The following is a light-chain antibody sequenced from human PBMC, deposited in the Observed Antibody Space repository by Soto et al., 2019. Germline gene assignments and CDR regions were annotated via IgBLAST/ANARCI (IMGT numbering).Light chain of an antibody. J-gene: IGKJ1*01. CDR2: AAS. CDR1: QGISNY. V-gene: IGKV1-27*01. CDR3: QKYNSAPQT. Sequence: DIQMTQSPSTLSASVGDRVTITCRASQGISNYLAWYQQKPGKVPKLLIYAASTLQSGVPSRFSGSGSGTDFTLTISSLQHEDVATYSCQKYNSAPQTLGQGTKVDIK.